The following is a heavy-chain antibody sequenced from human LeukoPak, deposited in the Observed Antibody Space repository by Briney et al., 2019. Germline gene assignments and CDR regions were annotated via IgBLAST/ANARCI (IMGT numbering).Heavy chain of an antibody. CDR2: ISGSGGST. CDR3: AKDTRAYCTNGVCSSFDY. J-gene: IGHJ4*02. Sequence: PGGSLRLSCAASGFTFSSYAMSWVRQAPGKGLEWVSAISGSGGSTYYADSVKGRFTISRVNSKNTLFLQMNSLRAEDTAVYYCAKDTRAYCTNGVCSSFDYWGQGTLVTVSS. CDR1: GFTFSSYA. D-gene: IGHD2-8*01. V-gene: IGHV3-23*01.